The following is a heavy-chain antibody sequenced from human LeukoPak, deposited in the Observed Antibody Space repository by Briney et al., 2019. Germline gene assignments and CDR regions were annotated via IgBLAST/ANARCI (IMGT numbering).Heavy chain of an antibody. V-gene: IGHV3-21*01. CDR3: ARVPSYRTKYMDV. CDR2: ITSSTTYI. Sequence: GGSLRLSCAASGFTFSTYTLNWVRQAPGKGLEWVSSITSSTTYIYYADSVKGRFTISRDDAKNSLYLQMNSLRAEDTALYYCARVPSYRTKYMDVWGKGTTVTVSS. J-gene: IGHJ6*03. CDR1: GFTFSTYT. D-gene: IGHD1-26*01.